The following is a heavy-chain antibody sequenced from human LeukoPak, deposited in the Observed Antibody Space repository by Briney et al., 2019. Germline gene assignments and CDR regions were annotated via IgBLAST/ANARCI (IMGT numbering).Heavy chain of an antibody. CDR2: IWYDGSNK. CDR1: GFTFSSYG. D-gene: IGHD1-26*01. Sequence: PGGSLRLSCAASGFTFSSYGMHWVRQAPGKGLEWVAAIWYDGSNKYYADPVKGRFTISRDNSKNTLYLQMNSLRAEDTAVYYCAKPGGVLVGAMDYWGQGTLVTVSS. V-gene: IGHV3-33*06. CDR3: AKPGGVLVGAMDY. J-gene: IGHJ4*02.